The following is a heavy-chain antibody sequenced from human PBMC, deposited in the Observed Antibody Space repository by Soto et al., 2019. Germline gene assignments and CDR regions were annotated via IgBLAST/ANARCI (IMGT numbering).Heavy chain of an antibody. Sequence: ASVKVSCKASGYTFTSYDINWVRQATLQGLEWMGWMNPNSGNTGYAQKLQGRVTMTRNTSISTAYMELSSLRSEDTAVYYCARVPHGIQPTYYYGMAVWGQGTTVTVSS. CDR1: GYTFTSYD. CDR2: MNPNSGNT. J-gene: IGHJ6*02. V-gene: IGHV1-8*01. CDR3: ARVPHGIQPTYYYGMAV. D-gene: IGHD5-18*01.